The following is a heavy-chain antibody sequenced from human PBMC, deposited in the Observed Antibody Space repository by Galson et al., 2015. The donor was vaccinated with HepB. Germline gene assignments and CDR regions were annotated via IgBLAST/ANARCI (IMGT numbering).Heavy chain of an antibody. Sequence: SLRLSCAASGFTFSSYAMSWVRQAPGKGLEWVSAISGSGGSTYYADSVKGRFTISRDNSKNTLYLQMNSLRAEDTAVYYCAKDMFWEVVAATRWFDPWGQGTLVTVSS. CDR1: GFTFSSYA. V-gene: IGHV3-23*01. D-gene: IGHD2-15*01. J-gene: IGHJ5*02. CDR3: AKDMFWEVVAATRWFDP. CDR2: ISGSGGST.